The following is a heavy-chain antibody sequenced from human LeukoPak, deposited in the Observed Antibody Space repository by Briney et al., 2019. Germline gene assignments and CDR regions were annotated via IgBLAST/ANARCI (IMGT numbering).Heavy chain of an antibody. V-gene: IGHV1-69*05. CDR2: IIPIFGTA. CDR1: GGTFSSYA. D-gene: IGHD3-3*01. J-gene: IGHJ4*02. CDR3: TRLGYDFWSGYSTTPNLLSFDY. Sequence: SVKVSCKASGGTFSSYAISWVRQAPGQGLEWMGRIIPIFGTANYAQKFQGRVTITTDESTSTAYMELSSLRSEDTAVYYCTRLGYDFWSGYSTTPNLLSFDYWGQGTLVTVSS.